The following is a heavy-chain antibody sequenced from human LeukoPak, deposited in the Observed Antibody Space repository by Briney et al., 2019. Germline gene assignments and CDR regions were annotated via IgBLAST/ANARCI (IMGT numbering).Heavy chain of an antibody. Sequence: PSETLSLTCAVSGGSISSYYWTWIRQPPGKGLEWIGYIYNSGSTNYNPSLRSRVTISVDASKSQFSLKLNSVTAADTAVYYCARRNILTEGEAFDIWGQGTLVTVSS. CDR3: ARRNILTEGEAFDI. J-gene: IGHJ3*02. D-gene: IGHD3-9*01. CDR2: IYNSGST. V-gene: IGHV4-59*08. CDR1: GGSISSYY.